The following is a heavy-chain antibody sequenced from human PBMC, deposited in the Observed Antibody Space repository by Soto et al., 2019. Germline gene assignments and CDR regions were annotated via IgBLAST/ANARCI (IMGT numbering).Heavy chain of an antibody. Sequence: SETLSLTCTVSGGSISSYYWSWIRQPPGKGLEWIGYIYYSGSTNYNPSLKSRVTISVDTSKNQFSLKLSSVTAADTAVYYCARATGYGDYAWFDPWGQGTLVTVSS. CDR2: IYYSGST. V-gene: IGHV4-59*01. CDR1: GGSISSYY. CDR3: ARATGYGDYAWFDP. J-gene: IGHJ5*02. D-gene: IGHD4-17*01.